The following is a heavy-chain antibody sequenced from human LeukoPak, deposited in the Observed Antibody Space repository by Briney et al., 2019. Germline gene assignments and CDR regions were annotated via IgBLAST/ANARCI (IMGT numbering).Heavy chain of an antibody. D-gene: IGHD3-10*01. CDR1: GGSISSSRYY. CDR2: IYYSGST. Sequence: SETLSLTCTVSGGSISSSRYYWGWIRQPPGTGLEWIGSIYYSGSTYYNPSLKSRVTISVDTSKNQFSLKLSSVTAADTAVYYCARSSASDYWGQGTLVTVSS. J-gene: IGHJ4*02. V-gene: IGHV4-39*07. CDR3: ARSSASDY.